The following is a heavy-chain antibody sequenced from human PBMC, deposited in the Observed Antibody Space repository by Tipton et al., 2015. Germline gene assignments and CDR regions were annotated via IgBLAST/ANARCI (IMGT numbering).Heavy chain of an antibody. CDR1: GFTFDDYG. D-gene: IGHD3-3*01. Sequence: SLRLSCAASGFTFDDYGMHWIRQAPGKGLEWVSGIGSRSRHIEYADSVKGRFTISSDNTKNSLYLQMNSLRPEDTALYYCVKDMSPYDFLRYRYYAMDVWGQGTTVTVSS. CDR3: VKDMSPYDFLRYRYYAMDV. V-gene: IGHV3-9*01. J-gene: IGHJ6*02. CDR2: IGSRSRHI.